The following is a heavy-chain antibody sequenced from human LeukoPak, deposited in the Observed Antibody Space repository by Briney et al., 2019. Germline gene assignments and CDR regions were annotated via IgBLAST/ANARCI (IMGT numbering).Heavy chain of an antibody. CDR2: INPSGGST. CDR1: GGTFSSYA. CDR3: AGASGSYGEGFDY. V-gene: IGHV1-46*03. Sequence: ASVKVSCKASGGTFSSYAISWVRQAPGQGLEWMGIINPSGGSTSYAQKFQGRVTMTRDTSTSTVYMELSSLRSEDTAVYYCAGASGSYGEGFDYWGQGTLVTVSS. D-gene: IGHD1-26*01. J-gene: IGHJ4*02.